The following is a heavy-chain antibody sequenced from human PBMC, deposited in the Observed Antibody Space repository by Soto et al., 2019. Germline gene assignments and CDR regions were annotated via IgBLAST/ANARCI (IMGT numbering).Heavy chain of an antibody. CDR2: INPSGGST. Sequence: AASVKVSCKASGYTFTSYYMHWVRQAPGQGLEWMGIINPSGGSTSYAQKFQGRVTMTRDTSTSTVYMELSSLRSEDTAVYYCARDDRYCSGGSCYSLDNWFDPWGQGTLVTVSS. D-gene: IGHD2-15*01. J-gene: IGHJ5*02. CDR3: ARDDRYCSGGSCYSLDNWFDP. CDR1: GYTFTSYY. V-gene: IGHV1-46*03.